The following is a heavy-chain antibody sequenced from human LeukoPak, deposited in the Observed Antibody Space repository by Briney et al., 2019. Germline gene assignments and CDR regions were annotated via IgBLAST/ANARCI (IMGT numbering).Heavy chain of an antibody. CDR3: ARVNNDFWSGYVNWFDP. CDR1: GFTFSSYS. D-gene: IGHD3-3*01. J-gene: IGHJ5*02. CDR2: ISSSSSYI. Sequence: GGSLRLSCAASGFTFSSYSMNWVRQAPGKGLEWVSSISSSSSYIYYADSAKGRFTISRDNAKNSLYLQMNSLRAEDTAVYYCARVNNDFWSGYVNWFDPWGQGTLVTVSS. V-gene: IGHV3-21*01.